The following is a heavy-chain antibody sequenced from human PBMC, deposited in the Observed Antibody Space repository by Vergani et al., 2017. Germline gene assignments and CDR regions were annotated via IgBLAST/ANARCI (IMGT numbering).Heavy chain of an antibody. CDR1: GGSINSHNYY. D-gene: IGHD4-11*01. CDR3: ARVNTETNGHLYYYYCMDV. CDR2: IHTSGST. J-gene: IGHJ6*02. Sequence: QVQLQESGPGLVKPSQTLSLTCTVSGGSINSHNYYWSWIRQPAGKGLEWIGRIHTSGSTNYNPSLKSRVTMSEDTSKNQFSLNLTSVTAADTAVYFCARVNTETNGHLYYYYCMDVWGQGTAVTVS. V-gene: IGHV4-61*02.